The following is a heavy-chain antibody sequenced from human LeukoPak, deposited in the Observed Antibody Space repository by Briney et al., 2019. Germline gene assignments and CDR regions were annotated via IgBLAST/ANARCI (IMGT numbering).Heavy chain of an antibody. CDR3: ARVLSVALAASH. D-gene: IGHD2-15*01. CDR2: IRQLGSEI. Sequence: PGGSLRLSRVASGFTFESYWMSWYRQVPGRGLEWVANIRQLGSEIYYADSVRGRFTISRDDANNSLFLHTTSVRADDVCVYDCARVLSVALAASHWSRGTLVAVSS. J-gene: IGHJ4*02. V-gene: IGHV3-7*01. CDR1: GFTFESYW.